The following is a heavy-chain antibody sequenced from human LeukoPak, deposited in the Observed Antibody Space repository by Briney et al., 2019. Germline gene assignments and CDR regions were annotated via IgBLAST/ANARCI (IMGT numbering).Heavy chain of an antibody. CDR2: IIPIFGTA. CDR1: GGTFSSYA. CDR3: AKTDTAMVYEYYFDY. V-gene: IGHV1-69*13. J-gene: IGHJ4*02. D-gene: IGHD5-18*01. Sequence: SVKVSCKASGGTFSSYAISWVRQAPGQGLEWMGGIIPIFGTANYAQKFQGRVTVTADESTSTAYMELSSLRSEDTAVYYCAKTDTAMVYEYYFDYWGQGTLVTVSS.